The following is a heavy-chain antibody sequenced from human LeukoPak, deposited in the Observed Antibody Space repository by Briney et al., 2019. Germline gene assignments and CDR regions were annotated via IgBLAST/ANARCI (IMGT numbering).Heavy chain of an antibody. Sequence: GGSLRLSCAASGFTFSRYWMSWVRHAPGKGLEWVANIKQDGSEKYYVDSVKGRFTISRDNAKNSLYLQMNSLRAEDTAVYYCAGETDEHCSGGSCYYWFDPWGQGTLVTVSS. V-gene: IGHV3-7*01. J-gene: IGHJ5*02. CDR3: AGETDEHCSGGSCYYWFDP. CDR2: IKQDGSEK. D-gene: IGHD2-15*01. CDR1: GFTFSRYW.